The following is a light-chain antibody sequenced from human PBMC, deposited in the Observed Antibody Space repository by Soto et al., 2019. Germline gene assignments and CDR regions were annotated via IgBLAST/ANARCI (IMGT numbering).Light chain of an antibody. Sequence: QSVLTQPPSVSGAPGQRVTISCTGSSSNIGAGYDVHWYQHLPGTAPKLLIYGNINRPSGVPDRFSGSKSGTSASLAITGLQAEDEAEYYCQAYDSSLSAVVFGGGTKVTVL. V-gene: IGLV1-40*01. J-gene: IGLJ2*01. CDR2: GNI. CDR3: QAYDSSLSAVV. CDR1: SSNIGAGYD.